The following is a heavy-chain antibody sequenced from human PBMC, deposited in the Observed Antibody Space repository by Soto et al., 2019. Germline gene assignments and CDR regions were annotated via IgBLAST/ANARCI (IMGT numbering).Heavy chain of an antibody. V-gene: IGHV4-30-4*01. CDR3: ARGPRSSGWADSNFDY. CDR2: IYYSGST. Sequence: SETLSLTCAVYGGSFSGYYWSWIRQPPGKGLEWIGYIYYSGSTHYNPSLKSRVTISVDTSKNQFSLKLSSVTAADTAVYYCARGPRSSGWADSNFDYWGQGTLVTVSS. D-gene: IGHD6-19*01. CDR1: GGSFSGYY. J-gene: IGHJ4*02.